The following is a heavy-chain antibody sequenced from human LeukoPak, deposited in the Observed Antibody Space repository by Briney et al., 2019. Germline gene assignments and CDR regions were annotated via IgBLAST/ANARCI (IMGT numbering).Heavy chain of an antibody. V-gene: IGHV3-9*01. CDR3: ARLTDLYGMDV. D-gene: IGHD2-8*02. CDR2: ISWNSGSI. CDR1: GFTFDDYA. Sequence: PGRSLRLSCAASGFTFDDYAMHWVRQAPGKGLEWVSGISWNSGSIGYADSVKGRFTISRDNAKNSLYLQMNSLRAEDTAVYYCARLTDLYGMDVWGQGTTVTVSS. J-gene: IGHJ6*02.